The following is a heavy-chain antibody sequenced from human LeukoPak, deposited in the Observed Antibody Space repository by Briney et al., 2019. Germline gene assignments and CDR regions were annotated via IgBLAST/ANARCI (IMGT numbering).Heavy chain of an antibody. V-gene: IGHV1-18*01. Sequence: AASVTVSCTASGYTFTSYGISWVRQAPGQGLEWMGWISAYNGNTNYAQKLQGRVTMTTDTSTSTAYMELRSLGSDDTAVYYCARDPLVVVAATYYYYYGMDVWGQGTTVTVSS. CDR3: ARDPLVVVAATYYYYYGMDV. CDR2: ISAYNGNT. CDR1: GYTFTSYG. D-gene: IGHD2-15*01. J-gene: IGHJ6*02.